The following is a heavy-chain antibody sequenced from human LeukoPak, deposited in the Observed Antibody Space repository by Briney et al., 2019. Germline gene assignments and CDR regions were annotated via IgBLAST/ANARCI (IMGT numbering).Heavy chain of an antibody. CDR1: GFTFSSYA. Sequence: GGSLRLSCAASGFTFSSYAMSWVRQAPGKGLEWVSAISVSGGSTYYADSVKGRFTISRDNSKNTLYLQMNSLRAEDTAVYYCAKKIEMATISHFDYWGQGTLVTVSS. D-gene: IGHD5-24*01. CDR3: AKKIEMATISHFDY. J-gene: IGHJ4*02. CDR2: ISVSGGST. V-gene: IGHV3-23*01.